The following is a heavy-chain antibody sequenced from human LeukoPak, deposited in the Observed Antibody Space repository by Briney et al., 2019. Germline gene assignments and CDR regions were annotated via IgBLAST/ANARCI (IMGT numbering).Heavy chain of an antibody. J-gene: IGHJ4*02. D-gene: IGHD3-22*01. V-gene: IGHV4-39*07. CDR2: VHYGWST. Sequence: PSETLSLTCTVSGGSISSSNSYWGWIRQPPGKGLEWIGSVHYGWSTYYNPSLKSRVTISVDTSKNQFSLKLSSVTAADTAVYYCAIVGDYYDSSGYLGFDYWGQGTLVTVSS. CDR1: GGSISSSNSY. CDR3: AIVGDYYDSSGYLGFDY.